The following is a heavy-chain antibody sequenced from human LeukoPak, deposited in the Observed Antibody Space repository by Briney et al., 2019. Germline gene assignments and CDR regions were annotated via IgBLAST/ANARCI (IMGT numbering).Heavy chain of an antibody. V-gene: IGHV3-9*01. D-gene: IGHD3-22*01. Sequence: PGGSLRLSCAASGFTFDDYAMHWVRQAPGKGLEWVSGISWNSGSIGYADSVKGRFTISRDNSKNTLYLQMNSLRAEDTAVYYCARDILAYYDSSGYPNIWGQGTMVTVSS. CDR2: ISWNSGSI. CDR3: ARDILAYYDSSGYPNI. CDR1: GFTFDDYA. J-gene: IGHJ3*02.